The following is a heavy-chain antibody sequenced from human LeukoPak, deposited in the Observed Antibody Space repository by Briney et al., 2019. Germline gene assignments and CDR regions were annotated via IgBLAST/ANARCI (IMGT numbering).Heavy chain of an antibody. CDR3: ASRHCSGGDCYFAGADPFDH. V-gene: IGHV4-39*01. J-gene: IGHJ4*02. CDR2: IYDSGST. D-gene: IGHD2-21*01. CDR1: GGSIRSSYYY. Sequence: SETLSLTCTVSGGSIRSSYYYWGWIRQPPGKGLEWIGSIYDSGSTYYNPSLKSRVTISVDTSKNQFSLKLNSVTAADTAVYYCASRHCSGGDCYFAGADPFDHWGQGTLVTVSS.